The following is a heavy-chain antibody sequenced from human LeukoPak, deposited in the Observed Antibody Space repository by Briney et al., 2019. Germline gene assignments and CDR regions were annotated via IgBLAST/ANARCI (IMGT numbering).Heavy chain of an antibody. CDR3: AKDQATFGIYDYGTDA. Sequence: GGSLRLSCAASGFIFTNYFMSWVRLAPGKGLEWVASIKHDGSEKYYVDSVRGRFTIPRDNAKKSLYLQMNSLRDEDTALYYCAKDQATFGIYDYGTDAWGQGTKVTVSS. CDR1: GFIFTNYF. J-gene: IGHJ6*02. D-gene: IGHD3-3*01. CDR2: IKHDGSEK. V-gene: IGHV3-7*03.